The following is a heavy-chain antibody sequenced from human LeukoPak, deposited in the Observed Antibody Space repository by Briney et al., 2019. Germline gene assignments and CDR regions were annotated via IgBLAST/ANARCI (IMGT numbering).Heavy chain of an antibody. Sequence: SETLSLTCTVSGGSISSYYWSWIRQPPGKGLGWIGYIYYSGSTNYNPSLKSRVTISVDTSKNQFSLKLSSVTAADTAVYYCAREYYYDSSGYGGVYYFDYWGQGTLVTVSS. CDR3: AREYYYDSSGYGGVYYFDY. CDR1: GGSISSYY. J-gene: IGHJ4*02. D-gene: IGHD3-22*01. V-gene: IGHV4-59*01. CDR2: IYYSGST.